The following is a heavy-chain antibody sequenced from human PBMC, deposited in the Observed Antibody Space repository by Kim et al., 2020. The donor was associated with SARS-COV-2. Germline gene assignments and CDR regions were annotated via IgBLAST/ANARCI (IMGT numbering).Heavy chain of an antibody. V-gene: IGHV4-31*02. Sequence: LKRRVTISVDTSKNQFSLKLSSVTAADTAVYYCARSDSSGYFNYYYGMDVWGQGTTVTVSS. J-gene: IGHJ6*02. D-gene: IGHD3-22*01. CDR3: ARSDSSGYFNYYYGMDV.